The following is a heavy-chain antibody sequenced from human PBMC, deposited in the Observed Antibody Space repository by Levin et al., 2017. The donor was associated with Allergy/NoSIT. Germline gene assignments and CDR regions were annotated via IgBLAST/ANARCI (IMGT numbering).Heavy chain of an antibody. D-gene: IGHD1-26*01. CDR2: ISSSGSTI. CDR3: ARDRVVGAKYAGTGDAFDI. Sequence: GGSLRLSCAASGFTFSDYYMSWIRQAPGKGLEWVSYISSSGSTIYYADSVKGRFTISRDNAKNSLYLQMNSLRAEDTAVYYCARDRVVGAKYAGTGDAFDIWGQGTMVTVSS. J-gene: IGHJ3*02. CDR1: GFTFSDYY. V-gene: IGHV3-11*01.